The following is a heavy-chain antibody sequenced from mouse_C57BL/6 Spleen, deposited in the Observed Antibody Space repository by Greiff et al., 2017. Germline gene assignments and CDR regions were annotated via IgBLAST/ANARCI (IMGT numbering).Heavy chain of an antibody. D-gene: IGHD3-2*02. CDR2: IDPSDSYT. CDR1: GYNFTSYW. CDR3: ARGWYLTAQATAWFAY. Sequence: QVQLQQPGAELVMPGASVKLSCKASGYNFTSYWMHWVKQRPGQGLEWIGEIDPSDSYTNYNQKFKGKSTLTVDKSSSTAYMQLSSLTSEDSAVYYCARGWYLTAQATAWFAYWGQGTLVTVSA. J-gene: IGHJ3*01. V-gene: IGHV1-69*01.